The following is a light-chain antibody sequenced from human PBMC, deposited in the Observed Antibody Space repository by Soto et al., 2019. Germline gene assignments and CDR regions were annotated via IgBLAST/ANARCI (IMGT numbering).Light chain of an antibody. Sequence: QSALTQPASVSGSPGQSITISCTGTNSDVGTYNFVSWYQQHPGKLPKLMIFDVSRRPSGVSDRFSGSKSGNTASLTISGLQAEDEGEYYCLSYTSSSTHVFGSGTKLTVL. V-gene: IGLV2-14*03. CDR3: LSYTSSSTHV. CDR1: NSDVGTYNF. CDR2: DVS. J-gene: IGLJ1*01.